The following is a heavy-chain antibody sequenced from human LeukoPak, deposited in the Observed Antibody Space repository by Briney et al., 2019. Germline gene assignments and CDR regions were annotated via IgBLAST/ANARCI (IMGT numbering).Heavy chain of an antibody. V-gene: IGHV1-18*01. CDR1: GYTFTSYG. Sequence: ASVKLSCKASGYTFTSYGISWVRQAPGQGLEWMGWISAYNGNTNYAQKLQGRVTMTTDTSTSTAYMELRSLRSDDTAVYYCARNNYYDSSGYPDYWGQGTLVTVSS. J-gene: IGHJ4*02. CDR3: ARNNYYDSSGYPDY. CDR2: ISAYNGNT. D-gene: IGHD3-22*01.